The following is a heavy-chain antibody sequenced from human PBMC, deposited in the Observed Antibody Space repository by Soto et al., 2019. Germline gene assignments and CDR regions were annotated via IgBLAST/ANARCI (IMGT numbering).Heavy chain of an antibody. J-gene: IGHJ5*02. CDR3: ARGHEGADILTGYSWFDP. D-gene: IGHD3-9*01. Sequence: SETLSLTCTVSGGSISSGGYYWSWIRQHPGKGLEWIGYIYYSGSTYYNPSLKSRVTISVDTSKNQFSLKLSSVTAADTAVYYCARGHEGADILTGYSWFDPWGQGTLVTVS. CDR2: IYYSGST. V-gene: IGHV4-31*03. CDR1: GGSISSGGYY.